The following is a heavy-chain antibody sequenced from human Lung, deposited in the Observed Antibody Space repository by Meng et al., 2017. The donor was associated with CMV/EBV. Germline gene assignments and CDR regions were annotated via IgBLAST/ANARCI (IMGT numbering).Heavy chain of an antibody. V-gene: IGHV1-18*01. J-gene: IGHJ4*02. CDR3: ARRGGLPSLERGEEESFFDY. Sequence: ASXXVSXKTSGYTFDDYGFNWVRQAPGRGLEWMGGISVSIGAATFAQKFRGRATMSTDTYTVTAYMELRSLTSDDTAVYFCARRGGLPSLERGEEESFFDYGXQGTXVTVSS. D-gene: IGHD1-26*01. CDR2: ISVSIGAA. CDR1: GYTFDDYG.